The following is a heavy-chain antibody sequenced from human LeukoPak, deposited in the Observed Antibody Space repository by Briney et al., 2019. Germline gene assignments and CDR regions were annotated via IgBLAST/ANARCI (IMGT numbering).Heavy chain of an antibody. CDR3: AGYDPLGPGAFDI. D-gene: IGHD7-27*01. V-gene: IGHV4-59*01. J-gene: IGHJ3*02. Sequence: SETLSLTCTVSGGSISSYYWSWIRQPPGKGLEWIGYIYYSGSTNYNPSLKSRVTISVDTSKNQFSLKLSSVTAADTAVYYCAGYDPLGPGAFDIWGQGTMVTVPS. CDR1: GGSISSYY. CDR2: IYYSGST.